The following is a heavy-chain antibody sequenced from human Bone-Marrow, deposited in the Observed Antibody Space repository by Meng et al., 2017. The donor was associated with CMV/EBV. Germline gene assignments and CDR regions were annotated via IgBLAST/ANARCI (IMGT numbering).Heavy chain of an antibody. J-gene: IGHJ6*02. D-gene: IGHD6-19*01. CDR3: ARERKDSSGCYSYYGMDV. V-gene: IGHV4-59*01. CDR2: IYYSGST. Sequence: GSLRLSCIVSGGSISSYYWSWIRQPPGKGLEWIGYIYYSGSTNYDPSLKSRVTIPVDTSKHQFSLKLSSVTAADTAVYYCARERKDSSGCYSYYGMDVWGHGATVTVSS. CDR1: GGSISSYY.